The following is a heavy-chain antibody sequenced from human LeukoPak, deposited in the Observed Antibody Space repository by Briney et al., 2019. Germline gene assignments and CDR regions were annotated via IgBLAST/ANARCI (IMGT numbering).Heavy chain of an antibody. D-gene: IGHD3-10*01. V-gene: IGHV1-18*01. CDR2: ISAYNGNT. J-gene: IGHJ4*02. CDR1: GYTFTSYG. Sequence: ASVKVSCKASGYTFTSYGISWVRQAPGQGLEWMGWISAYNGNTNYAQKLQGRVTMTTDTSTSAAYMELRSLRSDDTAVYYCARDQDPYSSGSYYGYWGQGTLVTVSS. CDR3: ARDQDPYSSGSYYGY.